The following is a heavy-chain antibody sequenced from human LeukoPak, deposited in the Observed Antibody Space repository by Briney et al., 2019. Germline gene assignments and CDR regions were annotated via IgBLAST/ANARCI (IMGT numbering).Heavy chain of an antibody. CDR2: IHYSGST. D-gene: IGHD6-25*01. J-gene: IGHJ4*02. CDR1: GGSISSSSYY. V-gene: IGHV4-61*05. CDR3: ARSGLRWQLEY. Sequence: SETLSLTCTVSGGSISSSSYYWGWIRQPPGKGLEWIGYIHYSGSTNYNPSLKSRVTISVDTSKNQFSLKLSSVTAADTAVYYCARSGLRWQLEYWGQGTLVTVSS.